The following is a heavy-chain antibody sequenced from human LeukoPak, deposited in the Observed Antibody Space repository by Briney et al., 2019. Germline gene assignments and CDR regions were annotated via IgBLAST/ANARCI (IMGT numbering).Heavy chain of an antibody. CDR1: GYTFTSYY. V-gene: IGHV1-46*01. J-gene: IGHJ6*02. CDR2: INPSGGST. D-gene: IGHD6-19*01. CDR3: ARDTVADYYGMDV. Sequence: ASVKVSCKASGYTFTSYYMHWVRQAPGQGLEWMGIINPSGGSTSYAQKFQGRVTMTRDTSTSTVYMGLSSLRSEDTAVYYCARDTVADYYGMDVWGQGTTVTVSS.